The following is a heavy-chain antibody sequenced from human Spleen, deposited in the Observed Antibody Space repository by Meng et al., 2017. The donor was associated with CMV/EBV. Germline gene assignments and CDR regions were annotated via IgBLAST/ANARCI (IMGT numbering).Heavy chain of an antibody. J-gene: IGHJ4*02. CDR2: VSPYNGNA. CDR3: ATGSREYCSSTSCYHVDF. V-gene: IGHV1-18*01. D-gene: IGHD2-2*01. Sequence: ASVKVSCKSSGYISTTYSISWLLQAHGQGLVWMGWVSPYNGNAKYAQKAQARVTMTTDTSTGKAYMELSSLTSEDTAVYYCATGSREYCSSTSCYHVDFWGLGTLVTVSS. CDR1: GYISTTYS.